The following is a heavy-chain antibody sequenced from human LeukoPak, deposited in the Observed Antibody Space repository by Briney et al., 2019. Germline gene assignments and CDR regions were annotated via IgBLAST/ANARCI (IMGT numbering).Heavy chain of an antibody. CDR1: GGTFSSYA. CDR3: ARVLTMVRGVIIRENWFDP. CDR2: IIPIFGTA. D-gene: IGHD3-10*01. V-gene: IGHV1-69*13. Sequence: SVKVSCKASGGTFSSYAISWVRQAPGQGLEWMGGIIPIFGTANYAQKFQGRVTITADESTSTAYMELSSLRSEDTAVYYCARVLTMVRGVIIRENWFDPWGQGTLVTVSS. J-gene: IGHJ5*02.